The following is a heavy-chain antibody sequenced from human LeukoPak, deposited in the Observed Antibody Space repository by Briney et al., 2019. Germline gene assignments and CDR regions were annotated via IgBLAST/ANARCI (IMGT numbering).Heavy chain of an antibody. CDR2: INHSGST. D-gene: IGHD3-10*01. V-gene: IGHV4-34*01. Sequence: SETLSLTRAVYGGSFSGYYWSWIRQPPGKGLEWIGEINHSGSTNYNPSLKSRVTISVDTSKNQFSLKLSSVTAADTAVYYCARVDYYGSGSYYNRNWFDPWGQGTLVTVSS. CDR1: GGSFSGYY. CDR3: ARVDYYGSGSYYNRNWFDP. J-gene: IGHJ5*02.